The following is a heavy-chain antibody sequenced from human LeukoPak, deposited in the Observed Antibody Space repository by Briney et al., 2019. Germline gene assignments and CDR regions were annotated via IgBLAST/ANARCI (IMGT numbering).Heavy chain of an antibody. V-gene: IGHV1-69*04. D-gene: IGHD2-15*01. Sequence: ASVKVSCKASGGTFSSYAISWVRQAPGQGLEWMGRIIPILGIANYAQKFQGRVTITADKSTSTAYMELSSLRSEDTAVYYCAAVVPANDAFDIWGQGTMVTVSS. CDR1: GGTFSSYA. CDR3: AAVVPANDAFDI. CDR2: IIPILGIA. J-gene: IGHJ3*02.